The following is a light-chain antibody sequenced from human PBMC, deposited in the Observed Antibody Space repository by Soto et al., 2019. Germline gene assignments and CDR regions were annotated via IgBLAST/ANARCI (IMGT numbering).Light chain of an antibody. CDR3: SSYTSSSNLMV. CDR2: DIR. V-gene: IGLV2-14*01. CDR1: SCDVGGYNY. J-gene: IGLJ2*01. Sequence: QSVLTQPASVSGSPGQSITISCTGTSCDVGGYNYVSWYQQHPGNAPKLMIYDIRKRPSGVSNRFSGSKSGNTASLTISGLQSEDEADYYCSSYTSSSNLMVFGGGTKLTVL.